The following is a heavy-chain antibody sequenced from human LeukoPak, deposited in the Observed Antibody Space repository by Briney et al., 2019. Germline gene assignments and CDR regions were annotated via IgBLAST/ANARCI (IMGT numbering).Heavy chain of an antibody. Sequence: GGSLRLSCAASGFTFSDYYMSWIRQAPGKGLEWVSYISSSSSYTNYADSVKGRFTISRDNAKNSLYLQMNSLRAEDTAVYYCARAASPDGTGTTGPVDYWGQGTLVTVSS. CDR1: GFTFSDYY. V-gene: IGHV3-11*06. CDR3: ARAASPDGTGTTGPVDY. CDR2: ISSSSSYT. D-gene: IGHD1-1*01. J-gene: IGHJ4*02.